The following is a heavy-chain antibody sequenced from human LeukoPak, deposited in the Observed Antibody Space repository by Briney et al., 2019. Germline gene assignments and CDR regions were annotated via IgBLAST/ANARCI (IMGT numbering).Heavy chain of an antibody. V-gene: IGHV3-15*07. CDR1: GFTFSKAW. Sequence: GGSLRLSCAASGFTFSKAWMYWVRQAPGRGLEWVGRIKSKTDGGTTDYAAPVKGRFTISRDDSKNTLFLQMNSLKTEDTATYYCTTPKYSGYDFYFWGQGTLVTVSS. D-gene: IGHD5-12*01. CDR2: IKSKTDGGTT. CDR3: TTPKYSGYDFYF. J-gene: IGHJ4*02.